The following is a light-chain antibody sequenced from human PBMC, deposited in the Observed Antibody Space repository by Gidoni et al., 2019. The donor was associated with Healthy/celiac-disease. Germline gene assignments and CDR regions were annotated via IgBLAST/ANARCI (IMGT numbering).Light chain of an antibody. V-gene: IGKV4-1*01. Sequence: DIVITQAPDSLAVSLGERATINCKSSQSVLYSSNNKNYLAWYQQKPGQPPKLLIYWASTRESGVPDRFSGSGSGTDFTLTISSLQAEDVPVYYCQQYYSTLSFTFXPXTKVDIK. J-gene: IGKJ3*01. CDR1: QSVLYSSNNKNY. CDR3: QQYYSTLSFT. CDR2: WAS.